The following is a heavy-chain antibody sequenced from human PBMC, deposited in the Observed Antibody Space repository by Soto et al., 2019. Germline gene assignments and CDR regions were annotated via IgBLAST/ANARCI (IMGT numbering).Heavy chain of an antibody. Sequence: EVQLLESGGGLVQPGGSLRLSCAASGFPLSTYGMTWVRQAPGKGLEWVSAITGTGGNTYYVDSVKGRFTSSRDNSKNRLYLQVNRLRVEDTAVYYCARIRGYWYGLDVWGQGTTVTVSS. CDR3: ARIRGYWYGLDV. CDR1: GFPLSTYG. V-gene: IGHV3-23*01. J-gene: IGHJ6*02. CDR2: ITGTGGNT.